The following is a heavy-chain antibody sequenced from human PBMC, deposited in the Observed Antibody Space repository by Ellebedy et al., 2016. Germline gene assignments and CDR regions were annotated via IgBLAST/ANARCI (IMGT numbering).Heavy chain of an antibody. J-gene: IGHJ4*02. CDR3: VTEKSGSFPD. V-gene: IGHV3-15*07. CDR2: IKSITDGGTI. Sequence: GESLKISCAASGFTLSYAWMNWVRHTPGNGLEWVGLIKSITDGGTIDYASPVKGRFTISNDDSRNTLYLQMNSLKPEDSGLYYCVTEKSGSFPDWGQGTQVTVSS. D-gene: IGHD1-26*01. CDR1: GFTLSYAW.